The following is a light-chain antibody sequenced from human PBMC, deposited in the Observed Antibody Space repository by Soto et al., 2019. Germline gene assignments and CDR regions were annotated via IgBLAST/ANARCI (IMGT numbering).Light chain of an antibody. CDR3: QVWDSSSEHVL. CDR2: DDT. V-gene: IGLV3-21*02. CDR1: YTRIMS. Sequence: SYELTQAPSVSVAPGQTAKITCWATYTRIMSVQWYQKKPGQAPLLVILDDTDRPSGIPQRFSGSNSGNTATLTISRVEAGDEADYFCQVWDSSSEHVLFGGGTKVTVL. J-gene: IGLJ2*01.